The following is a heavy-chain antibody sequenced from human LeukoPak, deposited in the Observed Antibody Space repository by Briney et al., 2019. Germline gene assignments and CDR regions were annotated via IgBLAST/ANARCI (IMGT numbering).Heavy chain of an antibody. V-gene: IGHV3-74*01. CDR1: GFTFDDYA. CDR2: INGDGTAT. CDR3: ARGLDY. J-gene: IGHJ4*02. Sequence: GGSLRLSCAASGFTFDDYAMYWVRQAPGKGLVWISRINGDGTATSYADSVKGRFTISRDNAKNTLYLQMNSLRAEDTAVYYCARGLDYWGQGTLVTVSS.